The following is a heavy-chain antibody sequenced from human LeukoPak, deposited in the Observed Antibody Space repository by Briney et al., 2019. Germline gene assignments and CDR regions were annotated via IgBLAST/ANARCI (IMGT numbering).Heavy chain of an antibody. J-gene: IGHJ4*02. CDR1: GYSFTAFY. D-gene: IGHD3-10*01. CDR3: ERDGDYGTGSYYRGCIDS. V-gene: IGHV1-2*02. CDR2: IHPRRGDT. Sequence: ASVKVSCKTSGYSFTAFYIHWVRQAPGQGLEWMGWIHPRRGDTNYAQKFQGRVTMTRDTSISTAYLDLRSLRHDETAVYYCERDGDYGTGSYYRGCIDSWGQGTPVTVSP.